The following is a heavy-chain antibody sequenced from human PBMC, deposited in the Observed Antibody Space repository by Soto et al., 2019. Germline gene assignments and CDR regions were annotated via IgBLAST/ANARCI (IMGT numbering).Heavy chain of an antibody. D-gene: IGHD2-21*02. CDR1: GFTFSSYS. V-gene: IGHV3-48*02. CDR3: AREIQGVCLY. CDR2: ISSSSSSI. Sequence: EVQLVESGGGLVQPGGSLRLSCAASGFTFSSYSMNWVRQAPGKGLEWVSYISSSSSSIYYEDSAKGRFTISRENAKNSLNQQMNSLRNEDTAVYNGAREIQGVCLYWGQGTLVTVSS. J-gene: IGHJ4*02.